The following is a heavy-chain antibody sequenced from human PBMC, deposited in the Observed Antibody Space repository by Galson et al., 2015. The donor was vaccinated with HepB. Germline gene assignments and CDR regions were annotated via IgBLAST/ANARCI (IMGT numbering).Heavy chain of an antibody. J-gene: IGHJ5*02. CDR1: GFTFSSYS. CDR2: ISSTSATI. CDR3: ASLGAAVTKFDP. V-gene: IGHV3-48*02. Sequence: SLRLSCAASGFTFSSYSMNWVRQARGKGLEWISYISSTSATIYYADSVEGRFTIYRDNADNKLYLQMTSLRDEDTAIYYCASLGAAVTKFDPWGQGTLVTVSS. D-gene: IGHD4-11*01.